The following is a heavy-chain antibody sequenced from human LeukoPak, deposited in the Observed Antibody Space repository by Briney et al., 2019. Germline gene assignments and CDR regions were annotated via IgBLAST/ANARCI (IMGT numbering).Heavy chain of an antibody. D-gene: IGHD3-10*01. J-gene: IGHJ6*02. V-gene: IGHV3-30-3*01. Sequence: GRSLRLSCAASGFTFSTYAMYWVRQAPGKGLEWVAVISYDGSNRYYADSVKGRFTISRDNSKNTYHLQMNSLRAEDTAVYYCAQINYYGSGSYIVAYGMDVWGQGTTVTVSS. CDR3: AQINYYGSGSYIVAYGMDV. CDR1: GFTFSTYA. CDR2: ISYDGSNR.